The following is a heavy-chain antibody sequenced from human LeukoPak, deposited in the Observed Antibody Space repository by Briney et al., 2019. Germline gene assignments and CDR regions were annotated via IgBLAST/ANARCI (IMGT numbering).Heavy chain of an antibody. J-gene: IGHJ4*02. CDR2: ISSNGGST. CDR3: AGDEPPRYFDWLPSLSISGVLDY. Sequence: GGSLRLSCAASGFTFSSYAMHWVRQAPGKGLEYVSAISSNGGSTYYANSVKGRFTISRDNSKNTLYLQMGSLRAEDMAVYYCAGDEPPRYFDWLPSLSISGVLDYWGQGTLVTVSS. CDR1: GFTFSSYA. D-gene: IGHD3-9*01. V-gene: IGHV3-64*01.